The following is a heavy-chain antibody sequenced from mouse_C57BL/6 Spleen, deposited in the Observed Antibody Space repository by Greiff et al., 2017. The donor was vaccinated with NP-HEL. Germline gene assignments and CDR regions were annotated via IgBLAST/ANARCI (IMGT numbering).Heavy chain of an antibody. V-gene: IGHV1-69*01. CDR2: IDPSDSYT. Sequence: QVQLQQPGAELVMPGASVKLSCKASGYTFTSYWMHWVKQRPGQGLEWIGEIDPSDSYTNYNQKFKGKSTLTVDKSSSTAYMQLSSLTSEDSAVYYCAVAFGSSSFAYWGQGTLVTVSA. CDR1: GYTFTSYW. D-gene: IGHD1-1*01. J-gene: IGHJ3*01. CDR3: AVAFGSSSFAY.